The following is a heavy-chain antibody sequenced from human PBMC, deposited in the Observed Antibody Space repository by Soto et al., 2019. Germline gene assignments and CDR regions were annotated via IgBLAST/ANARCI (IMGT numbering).Heavy chain of an antibody. D-gene: IGHD6-13*01. V-gene: IGHV2-5*02. CDR3: AHRRVAAAGLPSMRYFDY. CDR1: GFSLSTNGVG. J-gene: IGHJ4*02. CDR2: IYWDDDK. Sequence: QITLKESGPTLVKPTQTLTLTCTFSGFSLSTNGVGVGWIRQPPGKALEWLALIYWDDDKRYSPSLKSRLPITKDXXKXQXXLTMANMDPVDTGTYYCAHRRVAAAGLPSMRYFDYWGQGTLVTVSS.